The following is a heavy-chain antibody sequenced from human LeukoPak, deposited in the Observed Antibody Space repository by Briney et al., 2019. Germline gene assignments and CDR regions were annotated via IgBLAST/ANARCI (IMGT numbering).Heavy chain of an antibody. CDR3: ARGSSSSPDY. CDR1: GFTFSSNS. D-gene: IGHD6-6*01. J-gene: IGHJ4*02. V-gene: IGHV3-21*01. CDR2: ISSSGSYI. Sequence: GGSLRLSCAASGFTFSSNSMTWVRQAPGKGLEWVSFISSSGSYIYYADSVKGRFAISRDNAKNSLYLQMDSLRAEDTAVYYCARGSSSSPDYWGQGTLVTVSS.